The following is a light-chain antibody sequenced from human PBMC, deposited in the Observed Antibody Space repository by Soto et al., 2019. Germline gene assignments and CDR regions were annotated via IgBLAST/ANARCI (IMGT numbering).Light chain of an antibody. CDR1: QSVSSSY. J-gene: IGKJ4*01. Sequence: EIVLTQSPGTLSLSPGERATLSCRASQSVSSSYLAWYQQKPGQAPRLPIYGASSRATGIPARFSGSGSGTDFTLAISSLEPEDFAVYYCQQRDNWSSVTFGGGTKVDIK. CDR2: GAS. CDR3: QQRDNWSSVT. V-gene: IGKV3D-20*02.